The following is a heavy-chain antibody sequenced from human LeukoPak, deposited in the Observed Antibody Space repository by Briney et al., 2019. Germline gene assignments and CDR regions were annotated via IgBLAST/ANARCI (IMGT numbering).Heavy chain of an antibody. CDR2: ISSSGSFI. D-gene: IGHD2-2*01. Sequence: PGGPLRLSCAASGFTFSSYSMNWVRQAPGEGLEWVSSISSSGSFIYYADSVKGRFTISRDNARNSLFLQMNSLRAEDTAVYYCARDLRYCSSASCSENGAFDIWGQGTMVTVSS. V-gene: IGHV3-21*01. CDR3: ARDLRYCSSASCSENGAFDI. J-gene: IGHJ3*02. CDR1: GFTFSSYS.